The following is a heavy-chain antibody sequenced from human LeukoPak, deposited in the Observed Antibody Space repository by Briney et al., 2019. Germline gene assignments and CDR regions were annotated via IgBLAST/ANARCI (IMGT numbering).Heavy chain of an antibody. Sequence: ASVKVSCKVSGYTLTELSMHWVRQAPGKGLEWMGGFDPGDGETIYAQKFQGRVTMTEDTSTDTAYMELSSLRSEDTAVYYCATVRGMITFGGVIPYYFDYWGQGTLVTVSS. V-gene: IGHV1-24*01. J-gene: IGHJ4*02. CDR3: ATVRGMITFGGVIPYYFDY. CDR1: GYTLTELS. D-gene: IGHD3-16*02. CDR2: FDPGDGET.